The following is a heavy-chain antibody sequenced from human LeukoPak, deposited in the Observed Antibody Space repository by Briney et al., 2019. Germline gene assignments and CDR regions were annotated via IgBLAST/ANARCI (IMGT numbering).Heavy chain of an antibody. D-gene: IGHD6-19*01. V-gene: IGHV4-39*07. CDR1: GGSISSSSYY. CDR2: IYYSGST. CDR3: ARLRMGGSGSRFSLYYYYGMDV. J-gene: IGHJ6*02. Sequence: SETLSLTCTVSGGSISSSSYYWGWIRQPPGKGLEWIGSIYYSGSTYYNPSLKSRVTISVDTSKNQFSLKLSSVTAADTAVYYCARLRMGGSGSRFSLYYYYGMDVWGQGTTVTVSS.